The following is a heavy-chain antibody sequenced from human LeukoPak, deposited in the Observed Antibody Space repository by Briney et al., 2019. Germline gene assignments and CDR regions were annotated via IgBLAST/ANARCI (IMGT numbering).Heavy chain of an antibody. Sequence: GEPLKISCKGSGYSFTSYWISWVRQMPGKGLEWMGRIDPSDSYTNYSPSFQSHVTISADQSISTAYLQWSSLKASDTAWYYWARLIDSGGWYHFDYWGQGTLVTVSS. CDR2: IDPSDSYT. CDR3: ARLIDSGGWYHFDY. D-gene: IGHD6-19*01. J-gene: IGHJ4*02. CDR1: GYSFTSYW. V-gene: IGHV5-10-1*01.